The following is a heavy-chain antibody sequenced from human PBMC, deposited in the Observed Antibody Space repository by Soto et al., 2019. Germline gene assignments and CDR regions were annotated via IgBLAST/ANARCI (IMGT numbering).Heavy chain of an antibody. V-gene: IGHV3-33*01. D-gene: IGHD2-2*01. Sequence: QVQLVESGGGVVQPGRSLRLSCAASGFTFSTYGMHWVRQAPGKGPEWVAVIWNNGNRKYYADSVTGRFTISRDNSQNILYLQMNSLRAEDTAVYYCARAVSTTAVNWFDPWGQGTLVTVSS. CDR2: IWNNGNRK. CDR3: ARAVSTTAVNWFDP. CDR1: GFTFSTYG. J-gene: IGHJ5*02.